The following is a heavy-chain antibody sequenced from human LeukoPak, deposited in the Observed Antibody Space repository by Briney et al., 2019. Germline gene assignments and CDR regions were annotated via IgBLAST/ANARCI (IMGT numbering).Heavy chain of an antibody. J-gene: IGHJ4*02. CDR3: ARSIAAAFDY. D-gene: IGHD6-13*01. CDR1: GGSISSGDNY. CDR2: IYYSGST. Sequence: SETLSLTCTVSGGSISSGDNYWSWIRQPPGKGLEWIGYIYYSGSTNYNPSLKSRVTISVDTSKNQFSLKLSSVTAADTAVYYCARSIAAAFDYWGRGTLVTVSS. V-gene: IGHV4-61*08.